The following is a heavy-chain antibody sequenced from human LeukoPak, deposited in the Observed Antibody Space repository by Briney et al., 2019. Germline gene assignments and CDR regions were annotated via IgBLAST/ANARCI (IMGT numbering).Heavy chain of an antibody. V-gene: IGHV3-23*01. CDR3: AKAGYYDSSGYYPFGY. CDR1: GGSFSGYY. D-gene: IGHD3-22*01. CDR2: ISGSGGST. Sequence: PSETLSLTCAAYGGSFSGYYWSWVRQAPGKGLEWVSAISGSGGSTYYADSVKGRFTISRDNSKNTLYLQMNSLRAEDTAVYYCAKAGYYDSSGYYPFGYWGQGTLVTVSS. J-gene: IGHJ4*02.